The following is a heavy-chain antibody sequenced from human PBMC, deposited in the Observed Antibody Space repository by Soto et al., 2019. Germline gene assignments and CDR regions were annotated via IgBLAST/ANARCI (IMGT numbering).Heavy chain of an antibody. D-gene: IGHD3-22*01. V-gene: IGHV3-33*01. J-gene: IGHJ4*02. CDR3: AREDYYYDSSGYSYYFDY. Sequence: QVQLVESGGGVVQPGRSLRLSCAASGFTFSSYGMHWVRQAPGKGLEWVAVIWYDGSNKYYADSVKGRFTISRDNSKNTLYLKMNSLRAEDTAVYYCAREDYYYDSSGYSYYFDYWGQGTLVTVSS. CDR2: IWYDGSNK. CDR1: GFTFSSYG.